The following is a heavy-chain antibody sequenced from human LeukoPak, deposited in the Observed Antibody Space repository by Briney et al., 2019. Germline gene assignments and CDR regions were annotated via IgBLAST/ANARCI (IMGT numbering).Heavy chain of an antibody. CDR1: GFTFSNAW. D-gene: IGHD3-10*01. J-gene: IGHJ4*02. CDR2: IKSKTDGETT. Sequence: GGSLRLSCAASGFTFSNAWLNWVRQAPGKGLEWFGHIKSKTDGETTDYAAPVKGRFTISRDDSKNTLFLQMNSLKTEDTAVYYCTLPWGSGSYYDYWGQGTLVTVSS. CDR3: TLPWGSGSYYDY. V-gene: IGHV3-15*01.